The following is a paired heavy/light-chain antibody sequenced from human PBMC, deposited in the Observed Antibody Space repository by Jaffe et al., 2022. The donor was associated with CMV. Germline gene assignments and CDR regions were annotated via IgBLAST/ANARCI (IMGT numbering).Light chain of an antibody. CDR1: SGINVGTYR. J-gene: IGLJ3*02. CDR3: MIWHSSAWV. V-gene: IGLV5-45*03. CDR2: YKSDSDK. Sequence: QAVLTQPSSLSASPGASASLTCTLRSGINVGTYRIYWYQQKPGSPPQYLLRYKSDSDKQQGSGVPSRFSGSKDASANAGILLISGLQSEDEADYYCMIWHSSAWVFGGGTKLTVL.
Heavy chain of an antibody. Sequence: QVQLVQSGAEVKKPGASVKVSCKASGYTFTSYAMHWVRQAPGQRLEWMGWINAGNGNTKYSQKFQGRVTITRDTSASTAYMELSSLRSEDTAVYYCARGVTGTTFLSYYYYYYMDVWGKGTTVTVSS. CDR1: GYTFTSYA. J-gene: IGHJ6*03. CDR3: ARGVTGTTFLSYYYYYYMDV. CDR2: INAGNGNT. D-gene: IGHD1-7*01. V-gene: IGHV1-3*01.